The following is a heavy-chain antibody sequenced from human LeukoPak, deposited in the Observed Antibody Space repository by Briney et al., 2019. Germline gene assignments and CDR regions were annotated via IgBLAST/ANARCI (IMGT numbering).Heavy chain of an antibody. Sequence: GGSLRLSCAASGFTFSSYWMSWVRQAPGKGLEWVANIKQDGNEKYYVDSVEGRFTISRDNAKNSLYLQMNSLRAEDTAVYYCARDQRSIAMVRGVIDNWGPGTLVTVSS. CDR3: ARDQRSIAMVRGVIDN. CDR1: GFTFSSYW. J-gene: IGHJ4*02. D-gene: IGHD3-10*01. V-gene: IGHV3-7*01. CDR2: IKQDGNEK.